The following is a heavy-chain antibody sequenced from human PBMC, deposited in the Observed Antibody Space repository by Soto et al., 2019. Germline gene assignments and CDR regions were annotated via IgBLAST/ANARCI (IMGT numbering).Heavy chain of an antibody. CDR1: GGTFSSYT. J-gene: IGHJ3*02. CDR2: IIPILGIA. V-gene: IGHV1-69*02. D-gene: IGHD3-16*02. Sequence: SVKVSCKASGGTFSSYTISWVRQAPGQGLEWMGRIIPILGIANYAQKFQGRVTITADKSTSTAYMELSSLRSEDTAVYYCARGGQEDTYDYIWGSYRSKLDAFDIWG. CDR3: ARGGQEDTYDYIWGSYRSKLDAFDI.